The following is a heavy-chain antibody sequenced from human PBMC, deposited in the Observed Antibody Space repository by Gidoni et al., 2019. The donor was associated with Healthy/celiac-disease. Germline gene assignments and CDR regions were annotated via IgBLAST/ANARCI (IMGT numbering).Heavy chain of an antibody. CDR2: IYYSGST. Sequence: QVQLQESGPGLVKPSETLSLTCTVSGGSVSSGSYYWSWIRQPPGKGLEWIGYIYYSGSTNYNPSLQSRVTISVDTSKNPFSLKLSSVTAADTAVYYCARDFPYCSGGSCYDYWGQGTLVTVSS. CDR3: ARDFPYCSGGSCYDY. V-gene: IGHV4-61*01. D-gene: IGHD2-15*01. J-gene: IGHJ4*02. CDR1: GGSVSSGSYY.